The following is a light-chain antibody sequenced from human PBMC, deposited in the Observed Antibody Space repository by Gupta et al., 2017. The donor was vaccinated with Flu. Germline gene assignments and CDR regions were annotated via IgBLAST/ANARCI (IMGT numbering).Light chain of an antibody. CDR3: QQSDSYLPIT. V-gene: IGKV1-39*01. Sequence: SSLSASVGDGVTITCRASQSIRNYLNWYQQKPGKAPELLIYAASSWQSGVPSRFSGSGCGKDLTLTISSRQPEDFASYYCQQSDSYLPITFGQGTLLEIK. CDR1: QSIRNY. J-gene: IGKJ5*01. CDR2: AAS.